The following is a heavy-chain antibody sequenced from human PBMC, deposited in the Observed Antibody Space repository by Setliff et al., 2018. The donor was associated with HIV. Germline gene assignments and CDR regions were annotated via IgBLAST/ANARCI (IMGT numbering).Heavy chain of an antibody. Sequence: ETLSLTCAVYGGSFSGYYWSWIRQPPGKGLEWIGEINHSGSTNYNPSLKSRVTISVDTSKNQFSLKLSSVTAADTAVYYCARVYDSSRFFDYWGQGTLVTVSS. J-gene: IGHJ4*02. D-gene: IGHD3-22*01. V-gene: IGHV4-34*01. CDR1: GGSFSGYY. CDR3: ARVYDSSRFFDY. CDR2: INHSGST.